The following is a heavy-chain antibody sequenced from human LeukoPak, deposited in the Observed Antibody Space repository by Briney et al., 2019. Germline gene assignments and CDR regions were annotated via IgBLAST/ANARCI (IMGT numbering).Heavy chain of an antibody. D-gene: IGHD1-26*01. CDR1: GFTFSSYS. J-gene: IGHJ5*02. V-gene: IGHV3-48*01. CDR2: IIRSSSTI. Sequence: WGSLTLSCAVSGFTFSSYSMNWVRQAPGKGLEGVSYIIRSSSTIHYAYSVKGRFTISRDKAKNSLYLQMNSLRAEDTAVYYCARAPRSGSYPDWFDPWGQGTLVTVSS. CDR3: ARAPRSGSYPDWFDP.